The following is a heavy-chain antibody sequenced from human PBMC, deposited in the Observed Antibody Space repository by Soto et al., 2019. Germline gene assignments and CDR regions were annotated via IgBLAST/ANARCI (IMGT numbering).Heavy chain of an antibody. Sequence: EVQLVESGGGLIQPGGSLRLSCAASGFTASTHYMTWVRQAPGKGLEWVSLIYSGGSTYYADSVKGRFTISRDNTKNMLYLQMNSLRAGDTAVYYCARGYYDSTAYFDYWGQGTLVTVSS. CDR3: ARGYYDSTAYFDY. CDR1: GFTASTHY. D-gene: IGHD3-22*01. CDR2: IYSGGST. J-gene: IGHJ4*02. V-gene: IGHV3-53*01.